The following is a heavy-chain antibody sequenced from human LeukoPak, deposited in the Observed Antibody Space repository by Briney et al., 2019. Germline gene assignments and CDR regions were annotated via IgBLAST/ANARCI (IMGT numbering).Heavy chain of an antibody. J-gene: IGHJ4*02. CDR3: ARAVLSYCSGGSCPYFDY. Sequence: SETLSLTCTVSGGSISSYYWSWIRQPPGKGLEWIGYIYYSGSTNYNPSLKSRVTISVDTSKNQFSLKLSSVTAADTAVYYCARAVLSYCSGGSCPYFDYWGQGTLVTVSS. V-gene: IGHV4-59*01. CDR2: IYYSGST. D-gene: IGHD2-15*01. CDR1: GGSISSYY.